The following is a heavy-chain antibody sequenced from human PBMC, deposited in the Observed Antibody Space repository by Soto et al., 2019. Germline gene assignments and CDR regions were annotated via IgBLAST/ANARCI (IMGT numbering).Heavy chain of an antibody. Sequence: QVQLQESGPGLVKPSETLSLTCTVSGGSISSYYWSWIRQPPGKGLEWIGYIYYSGSTNYNPSLKRRVTISVDTSKNQFSLKLSSVTAADTAVYYCARGRTAATDAFDIWGQGPMVTVSS. D-gene: IGHD2-2*01. CDR2: IYYSGST. J-gene: IGHJ3*02. CDR3: ARGRTAATDAFDI. V-gene: IGHV4-59*08. CDR1: GGSISSYY.